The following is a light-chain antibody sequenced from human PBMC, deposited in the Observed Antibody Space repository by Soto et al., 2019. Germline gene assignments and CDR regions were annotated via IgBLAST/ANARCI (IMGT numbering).Light chain of an antibody. Sequence: DIPMTQSPSTLSASVGDRVTITCRASQSISSWLAWYQQKPGKAPKLLIYDASSLESGVPSTFSGSGSGTEFTLTISGLQPDDLATYDCQQYNSYAWTFGQGTKVEIK. V-gene: IGKV1-5*01. J-gene: IGKJ1*01. CDR3: QQYNSYAWT. CDR2: DAS. CDR1: QSISSW.